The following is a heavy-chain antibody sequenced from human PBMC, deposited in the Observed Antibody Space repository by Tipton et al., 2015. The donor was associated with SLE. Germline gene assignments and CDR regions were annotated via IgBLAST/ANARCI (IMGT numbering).Heavy chain of an antibody. CDR3: ARDRHDYSNYLRGTSADAFDI. V-gene: IGHV3-21*01. D-gene: IGHD4-11*01. CDR1: GFTFSSYS. CDR2: ISSSSNYI. Sequence: SLRLSCAASGFTFSSYSMNWVRQAPGKGLEWVSSISSSSNYIYYADSVKGRFTISRDNAKNSLYLQMNSLRAEDTAVYYCARDRHDYSNYLRGTSADAFDIWGQGTMVTVSS. J-gene: IGHJ3*02.